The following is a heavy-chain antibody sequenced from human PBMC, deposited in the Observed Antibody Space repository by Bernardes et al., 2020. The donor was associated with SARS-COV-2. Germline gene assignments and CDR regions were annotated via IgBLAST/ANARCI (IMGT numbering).Heavy chain of an antibody. V-gene: IGHV3-13*05. J-gene: IGHJ4*02. CDR1: GFTFSSYD. D-gene: IGHD6-19*01. CDR2: IGTAGDP. Sequence: GGSLRLSCAASGFTFSSYDMHWVRQATGKGLEWVSAIGTAGDPYYPGSVKGRFTISRDNAKNTLYLQMNSLRDEDTAVYYCARAGWYRFDYWGQGTLVTVSS. CDR3: ARAGWYRFDY.